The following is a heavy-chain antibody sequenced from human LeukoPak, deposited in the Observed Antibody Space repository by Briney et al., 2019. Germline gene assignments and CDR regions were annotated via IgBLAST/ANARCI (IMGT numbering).Heavy chain of an antibody. CDR3: VRDPEGGACDH. Sequence: GGSLRLSCAASGFIFSSYAMSWVRQAPGKGLEWVSTISGSGGSTYYADSVKGRFTISRDNSKNTVYLQMNSLRAEDTAVYYCVRDPEGGACDHWGQGTLVTVSS. D-gene: IGHD1-26*01. CDR2: ISGSGGST. CDR1: GFIFSSYA. V-gene: IGHV3-23*01. J-gene: IGHJ4*02.